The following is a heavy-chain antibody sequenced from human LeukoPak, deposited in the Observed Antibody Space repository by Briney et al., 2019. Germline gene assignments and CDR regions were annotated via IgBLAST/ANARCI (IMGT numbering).Heavy chain of an antibody. CDR2: IKEDGSEM. J-gene: IGHJ4*02. D-gene: IGHD1-26*01. CDR1: GFTFSNYW. V-gene: IGHV3-7*04. Sequence: GSLRLSCAASGFTFSNYWMTWVRQAPGKGLEWVANIKEDGSEMSYVDSVKGRFTISRDNAKNSLYLQMNSLRAEDTAVYYCARPSRGSTPDYWGQGTLVTVSS. CDR3: ARPSRGSTPDY.